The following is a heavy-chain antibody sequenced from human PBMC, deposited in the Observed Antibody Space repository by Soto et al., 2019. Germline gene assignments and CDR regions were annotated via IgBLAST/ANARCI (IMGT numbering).Heavy chain of an antibody. D-gene: IGHD3-22*01. V-gene: IGHV1-69*13. CDR3: ARTPYYYDSSGYFDS. CDR1: GGTFSSYA. CDR2: IIPIFGTA. J-gene: IGHJ4*02. Sequence: SVQVSCKASGGTFSSYAIGWERQAPGQGLEWMGGIIPIFGTANYAQKFQGRVTITADESTTTAYMGLSSLRSEDTAVYYCARTPYYYDSSGYFDSWGQGTLVTVSS.